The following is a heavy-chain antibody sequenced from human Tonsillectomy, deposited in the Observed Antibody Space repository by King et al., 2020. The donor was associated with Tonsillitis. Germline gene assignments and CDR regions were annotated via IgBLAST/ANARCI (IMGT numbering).Heavy chain of an antibody. CDR2: IYTSGST. CDR1: GGSISSGSYY. CDR3: ARESIVVVPAATISNWFDP. J-gene: IGHJ5*02. V-gene: IGHV4-61*02. Sequence: VQLQESGPGLVKPSQTLSLTCTVSGGSISSGSYYWSWIRQPAGKGLEWIGRIYTSGSTNYNPSLKSRVTMSVDTSKNQFSLKLSSATAADTAVYYCARESIVVVPAATISNWFDPWGQGTLVTVSS. D-gene: IGHD2-2*01.